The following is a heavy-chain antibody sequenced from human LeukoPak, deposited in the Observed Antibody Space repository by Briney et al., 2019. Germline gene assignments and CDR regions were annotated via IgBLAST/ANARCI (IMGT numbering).Heavy chain of an antibody. D-gene: IGHD3-10*01. CDR1: GGTFSSYA. CDR3: ATWVRGFFYFDY. CDR2: IIPIFGTA. V-gene: IGHV1-69*05. Sequence: GASVKVSCKASGGTFSSYAISWVRQAPGQGLEWMGGIIPIFGTANYAQKFQGRVTITTDESTSTAYMELSSLRSEDTAVYYCATWVRGFFYFDYWGQGTLVTVSS. J-gene: IGHJ4*02.